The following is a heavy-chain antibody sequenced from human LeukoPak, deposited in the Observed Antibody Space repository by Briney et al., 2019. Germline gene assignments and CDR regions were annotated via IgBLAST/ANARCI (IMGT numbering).Heavy chain of an antibody. Sequence: GGSLRLSCAVSGFTFSNAWMSWVRQAPGKGLEWVGRIKSKTDGGTTDYAAPVKGRFTISRDDSKNTLYLQMNSLKTEDTAVYYCTTDRGFVLDYWGQGTLVTVSS. D-gene: IGHD2-21*01. CDR2: IKSKTDGGTT. CDR1: GFTFSNAW. J-gene: IGHJ4*02. CDR3: TTDRGFVLDY. V-gene: IGHV3-15*01.